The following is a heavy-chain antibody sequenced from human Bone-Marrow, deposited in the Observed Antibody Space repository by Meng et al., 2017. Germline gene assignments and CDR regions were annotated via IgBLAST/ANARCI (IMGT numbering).Heavy chain of an antibody. D-gene: IGHD3-10*01. CDR2: INPNSGGT. CDR1: GYTFTGYY. Sequence: VQLVQSAVEVKKPGASVTVSCKLSGYTFTGYYMHWVRQAPGQGLEWMGRINPNSGGTNYAQKFQGRVTMTRDTSISTAYMELSRLRSDDTAVYYCARVRGYYGYDYWGQGTLVTVSS. V-gene: IGHV1-2*06. J-gene: IGHJ4*02. CDR3: ARVRGYYGYDY.